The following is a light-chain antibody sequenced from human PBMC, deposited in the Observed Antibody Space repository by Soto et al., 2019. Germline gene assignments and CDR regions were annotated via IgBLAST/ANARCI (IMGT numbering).Light chain of an antibody. CDR2: GDN. CDR3: QSYDISLHNYV. J-gene: IGLJ1*01. V-gene: IGLV1-40*01. CDR1: TSNIGSNY. Sequence: QSVLTQPPSASGTPGQGVTISCSGSTSNIGSNYVHWYQHLPGTAPKLLIYGDNNRPSGVPDRFSGSKSGTSASLAITRLQAEDEADYYCQSYDISLHNYVFGTGTKVTVL.